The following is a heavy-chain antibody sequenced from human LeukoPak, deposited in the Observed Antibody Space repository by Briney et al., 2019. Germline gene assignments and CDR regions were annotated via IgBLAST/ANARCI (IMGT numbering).Heavy chain of an antibody. V-gene: IGHV4-39*01. Sequence: SETLSLTCTVSGGSISSSSYYWGWIRQPPGKGLEWIGSIYYSGSTYYNPSLKSRVTISVDASKNQFSLKLSSVTAADTAVYYCARLRLRVLMFDYWAREPWSPSPQ. J-gene: IGHJ4*02. CDR3: ARLRLRVLMFDY. CDR2: IYYSGST. CDR1: GGSISSSSYY. D-gene: IGHD5-12*01.